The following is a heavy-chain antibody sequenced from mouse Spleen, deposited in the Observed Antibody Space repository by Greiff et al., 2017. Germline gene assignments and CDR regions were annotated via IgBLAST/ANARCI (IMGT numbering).Heavy chain of an antibody. D-gene: IGHD2-13*01. CDR3: ARGDEGAMDY. CDR2: ISDGGSYT. V-gene: IGHV5-4*03. J-gene: IGHJ4*01. Sequence: EVKLVESGGGLVKPGGSLKLSCAASGFTFSSYAMSWVRQTPEKRLEWVATISDGGSYTYYPDNVKGRFTISRDNAKNNLYLQMSHLKSEDTAMYYCARGDEGAMDYWGQGTSVTVSS. CDR1: GFTFSSYA.